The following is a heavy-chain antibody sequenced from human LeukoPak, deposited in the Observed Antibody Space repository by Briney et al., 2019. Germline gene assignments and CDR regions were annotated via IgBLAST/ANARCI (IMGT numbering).Heavy chain of an antibody. J-gene: IGHJ6*03. V-gene: IGHV3-21*01. Sequence: GGSLRLSCAASGFTFSSYSMNWVRQAPGKGPEWVSSISSSSSYIYYADSVKGRFTISRDSAKNSLYLQMNSLRAEDTAVYYCARVWGDYYGSGSYRYMDVWGKGTTVTVSS. CDR1: GFTFSSYS. D-gene: IGHD3-10*01. CDR2: ISSSSSYI. CDR3: ARVWGDYYGSGSYRYMDV.